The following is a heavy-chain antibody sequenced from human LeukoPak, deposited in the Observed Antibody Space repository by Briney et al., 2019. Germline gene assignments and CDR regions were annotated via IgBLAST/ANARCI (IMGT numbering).Heavy chain of an antibody. CDR1: GGSISSYY. V-gene: IGHV4-59*01. Sequence: ASETLSLTCTVSGGSISSYYWSWIRQPPGKGLEWIGYIYYSGSTNYNPSLKSRATISVDTSKNQFSLKLSSVTAADTAVYYCARGGYSYNDAFDIWGQGTMVTVSS. D-gene: IGHD5-18*01. CDR2: IYYSGST. CDR3: ARGGYSYNDAFDI. J-gene: IGHJ3*02.